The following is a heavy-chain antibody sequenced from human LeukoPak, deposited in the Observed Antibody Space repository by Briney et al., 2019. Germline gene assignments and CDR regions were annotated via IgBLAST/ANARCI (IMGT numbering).Heavy chain of an antibody. CDR2: ISSSSSYI. V-gene: IGHV3-21*01. Sequence: PGGSLRLSCAASGFAFSSYSMNWVRQAPGKGLEWVSSISSSSSYIYYADSVKGRFTISRDNAKNSLYLQMNNLRAEDTAVYYCARDLKKDSNIVVVTALWYWGQGTLVTVSP. D-gene: IGHD2-21*02. CDR1: GFAFSSYS. J-gene: IGHJ4*02. CDR3: ARDLKKDSNIVVVTALWY.